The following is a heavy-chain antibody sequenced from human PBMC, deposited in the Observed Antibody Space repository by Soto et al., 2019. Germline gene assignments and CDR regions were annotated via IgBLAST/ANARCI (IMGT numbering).Heavy chain of an antibody. CDR3: AKGVAARASGARYYGMDV. V-gene: IGHV3-23*01. D-gene: IGHD6-6*01. CDR1: GFTFSSYA. Sequence: EVQLLESGGGLVQPGGSLRLSCAASGFTFSSYAMSWVRQAPGKGLEWVSAISGSGGSTYYADSVKGRFTISRDNSKNPLEMQMNSLRAEDTAVYYCAKGVAARASGARYYGMDVWGQGTTVTVSS. J-gene: IGHJ6*02. CDR2: ISGSGGST.